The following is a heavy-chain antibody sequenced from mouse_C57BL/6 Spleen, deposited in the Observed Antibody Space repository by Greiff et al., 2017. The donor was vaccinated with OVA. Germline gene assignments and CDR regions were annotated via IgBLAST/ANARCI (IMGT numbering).Heavy chain of an antibody. J-gene: IGHJ2*01. D-gene: IGHD4-1*02. V-gene: IGHV5-6*01. CDR1: GFTFSSYG. CDR2: ISSGGSYT. Sequence: EVKLVESGGDLVKPGGSLKLSCAASGFTFSSYGMSWVRQTPDKRLEWVATISSGGSYTYYPDSVKGRFTISRDNAKNTLYLQMSSLKSEDTAMYYCARHPSTGFFDYWGQGTTLTVSS. CDR3: ARHPSTGFFDY.